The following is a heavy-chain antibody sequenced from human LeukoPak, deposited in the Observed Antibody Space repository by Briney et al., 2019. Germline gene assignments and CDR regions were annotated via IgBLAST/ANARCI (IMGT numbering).Heavy chain of an antibody. Sequence: GRSLRLSCAASGFTFSSYGMHWVRQAPGKGLEWVAVIWYDGTNKYYADSVKGRFTISRVNSKNTLYLQMNSLRAEDTAVYYCARDACGHTYGCIYWYFDLWGRGTLVTVSS. D-gene: IGHD5-18*01. V-gene: IGHV3-33*01. CDR2: IWYDGTNK. CDR3: ARDACGHTYGCIYWYFDL. J-gene: IGHJ2*01. CDR1: GFTFSSYG.